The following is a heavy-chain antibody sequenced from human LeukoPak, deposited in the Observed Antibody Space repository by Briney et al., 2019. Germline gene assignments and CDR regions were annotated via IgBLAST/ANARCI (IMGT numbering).Heavy chain of an antibody. D-gene: IGHD6-6*01. CDR3: AKGFSSSTPLATSDY. CDR2: IRYDGSNK. V-gene: IGHV3-30*02. Sequence: PGGSLRLSCAASGFTFSSYGMHWVRQAPGKGLEWVAFIRYDGSNKYYADSVKGRFTISRDNSKNTLYLQMNSLRAEDTAVYYCAKGFSSSTPLATSDYWGQGTLVTVSS. CDR1: GFTFSSYG. J-gene: IGHJ4*02.